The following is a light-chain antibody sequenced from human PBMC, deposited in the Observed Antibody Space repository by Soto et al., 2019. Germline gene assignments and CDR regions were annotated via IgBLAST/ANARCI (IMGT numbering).Light chain of an antibody. J-gene: IGLJ1*01. CDR2: EAS. CDR1: SSDVGGYNF. Sequence: QSVLAQPDSVSGSPGQSITISCTGTSSDVGGYNFVSWYQHHPGKAPKLMIYEASKRPSGVSNRFSGSKSGNTASLTISGLQAEDEADYYCCSYARVNKYVFGTGTKVTVL. CDR3: CSYARVNKYV. V-gene: IGLV2-23*01.